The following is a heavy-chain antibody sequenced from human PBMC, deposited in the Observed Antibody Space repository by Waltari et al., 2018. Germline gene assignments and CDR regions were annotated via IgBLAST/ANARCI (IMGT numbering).Heavy chain of an antibody. D-gene: IGHD2-8*01. CDR2: IIPSLGTA. Sequence: QVQLVQSGAEVKKPGSSVKVSCKASGGTFSRYAISWVRQAPGQGLEWKGGIIPSLGTANYAQKVQDRVTITTDESTSTAYMEQGSVRSEDTAVYYCASHANRDDAFDICGQGTMVTVSS. CDR3: ASHANRDDAFDI. J-gene: IGHJ3*02. CDR1: GGTFSRYA. V-gene: IGHV1-69*05.